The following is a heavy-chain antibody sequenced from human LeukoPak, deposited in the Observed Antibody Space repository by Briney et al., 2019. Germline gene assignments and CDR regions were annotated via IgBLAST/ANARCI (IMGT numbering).Heavy chain of an antibody. Sequence: GRSLRLSCAASGFTFDDYAMHWVRQAPGKGLEWVSGISWNSGSIGYADSVNGRFTISRDNSKNTLYLQMNSLRAEDTAVYYCAKLGSSSGLSNAFDIWGQGTMVTVSS. CDR3: AKLGSSSGLSNAFDI. V-gene: IGHV3-9*01. CDR2: ISWNSGSI. CDR1: GFTFDDYA. D-gene: IGHD3-22*01. J-gene: IGHJ3*02.